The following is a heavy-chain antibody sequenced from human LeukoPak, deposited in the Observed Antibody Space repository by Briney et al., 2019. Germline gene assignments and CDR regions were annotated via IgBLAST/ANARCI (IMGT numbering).Heavy chain of an antibody. CDR1: GYTFTSYD. V-gene: IGHV1-69*04. D-gene: IGHD1-26*01. CDR2: IIPILGIA. Sequence: GASVKVSCKASGYTFTSYDINWVRQATGQGLEWMGRIIPILGIANYAQKFQGRVTITADKSTSTAYMELSSLRSEDTAVYYCAREKWEPDAFDIWGQGTMVTVSS. CDR3: AREKWEPDAFDI. J-gene: IGHJ3*02.